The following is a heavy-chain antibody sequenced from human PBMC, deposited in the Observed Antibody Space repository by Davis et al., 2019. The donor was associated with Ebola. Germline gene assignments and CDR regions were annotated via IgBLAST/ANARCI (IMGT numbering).Heavy chain of an antibody. D-gene: IGHD6-13*01. J-gene: IGHJ4*02. CDR2: ISSSSSTI. Sequence: PGGSLRLSCAASGFTFSSFAMTWVRQGPGKGLEWVSYISSSSSTIYYADSVKGRFTISRDNAKNSLDLQMNSLRAEDTAVYYCARGASWWAAADYFDYWGQGTLVTVSS. V-gene: IGHV3-48*04. CDR1: GFTFSSFA. CDR3: ARGASWWAAADYFDY.